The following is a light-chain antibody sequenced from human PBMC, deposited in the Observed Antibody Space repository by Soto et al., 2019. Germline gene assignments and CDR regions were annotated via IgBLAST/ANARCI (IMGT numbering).Light chain of an antibody. CDR1: SSNIGAGYD. J-gene: IGLJ2*01. V-gene: IGLV1-40*01. Sequence: QSVLTQPPSVSGDPGQRVTISCTGSSSNIGAGYDVHWYQQLPGTAPKLLIYGNSNRPSGVPDRFSGSKSGTSASLAITGLQAEDEADYYCQSYDSSLSAVVFGGGTSSPS. CDR2: GNS. CDR3: QSYDSSLSAVV.